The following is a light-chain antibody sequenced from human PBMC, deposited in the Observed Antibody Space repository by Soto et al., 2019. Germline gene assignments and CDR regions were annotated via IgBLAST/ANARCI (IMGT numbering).Light chain of an antibody. J-gene: IGKJ5*01. CDR1: QSVSSSY. CDR3: QQYGSSLIT. V-gene: IGKV3-20*01. CDR2: GAS. Sequence: DIVLTQSRGTLSLSTGERATLSCRASQSVSSSYLAWYQQKPGQAPRLLIYGASSRATGIPDRFSGSGSGTDFTLTISRLEPEDFAVYYCQQYGSSLITFGQGTRLEI.